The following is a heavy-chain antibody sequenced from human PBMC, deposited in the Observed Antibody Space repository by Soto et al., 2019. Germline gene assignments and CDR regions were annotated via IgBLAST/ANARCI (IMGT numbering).Heavy chain of an antibody. D-gene: IGHD6-13*01. Sequence: SETLSLTCAVYGESFSGYYWSWIRQPPGKGLEWIGEINHSGSTNYIPSLKSRVTISVDTSKNQFSLKLSSVTAADTAVYYCARGGIAAARHFDYWGQGTLVTVSS. CDR2: INHSGST. CDR1: GESFSGYY. J-gene: IGHJ4*02. CDR3: ARGGIAAARHFDY. V-gene: IGHV4-34*01.